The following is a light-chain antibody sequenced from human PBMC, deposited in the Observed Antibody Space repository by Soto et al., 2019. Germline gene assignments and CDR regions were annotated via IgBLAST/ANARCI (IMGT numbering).Light chain of an antibody. CDR1: SSDVGRYSF. CDR2: DVY. CDR3: CSHAGSSVV. V-gene: IGLV2-11*01. Sequence: LTEPCTDSVSLSQSVARSCTRTSSDVGRYSFVSWYQQHPGKAPKLILYDVYKRPSGVPDRFSGSKSGNTASLTISGLQAEDETDYYCCSHAGSSVVFGTGTKV. J-gene: IGLJ1*01.